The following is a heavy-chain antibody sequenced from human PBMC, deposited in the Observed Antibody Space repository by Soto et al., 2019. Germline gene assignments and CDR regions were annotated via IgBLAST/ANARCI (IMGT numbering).Heavy chain of an antibody. D-gene: IGHD3-9*01. CDR3: ARQNFYYDILTGYGGFEI. Sequence: GESLKISCKGSGYSFTSYWIGWVRQMPGKGLEWMGIIYPGDSDTRYSPSFQGQVTISADKSISTAYLQWSSLKASDTAMYYCARQNFYYDILTGYGGFEIWGQGTMVTVSS. CDR1: GYSFTSYW. CDR2: IYPGDSDT. V-gene: IGHV5-51*01. J-gene: IGHJ3*02.